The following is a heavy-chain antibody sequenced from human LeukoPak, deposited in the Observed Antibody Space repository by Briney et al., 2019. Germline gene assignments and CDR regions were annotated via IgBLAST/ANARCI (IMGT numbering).Heavy chain of an antibody. CDR2: IIGSGGST. CDR3: AKESGFYSNSPPDS. CDR1: DFTFSSYA. J-gene: IGHJ4*02. D-gene: IGHD6-13*01. V-gene: IGHV3-23*01. Sequence: GGSLRLSCAASDFTFSSYAMSWVRRAPGKGLEWVSGIIGSGGSTYYAYSVKGRFTISRDNPKNTLYLQMNSLRAEDSAIYYCAKESGFYSNSPPDSWGQGTLVTVSS.